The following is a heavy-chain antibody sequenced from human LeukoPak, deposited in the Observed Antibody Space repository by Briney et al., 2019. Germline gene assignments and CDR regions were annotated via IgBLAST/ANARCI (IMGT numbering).Heavy chain of an antibody. J-gene: IGHJ4*02. Sequence: GGSLRLSCTASRFIFGDNLITWVRQTPGRGLEWVGFIRTEDYGGTTEYAASVKGRFTISRDDSKSIAYLQMNSLKTEDTAVYYCPRRPRRTQLWSRAGGPGYFDSWDQGTQVTVSS. D-gene: IGHD5-18*01. CDR3: PRRPRRTQLWSRAGGPGYFDS. V-gene: IGHV3-49*04. CDR1: RFIFGDNL. CDR2: IRTEDYGGTT.